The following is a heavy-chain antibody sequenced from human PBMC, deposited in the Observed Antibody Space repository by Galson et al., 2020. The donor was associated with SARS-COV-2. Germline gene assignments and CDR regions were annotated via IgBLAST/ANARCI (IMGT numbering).Heavy chain of an antibody. CDR3: AKHADASGTYDRRSDY. J-gene: IGHJ4*02. Sequence: YSGTTFYNPSLKSRVTIFVDTSKNQFSLNFKSVTAADTAVYYCAKHADASGTYDRRSDYWGQGTLVTVSS. V-gene: IGHV4-39*01. D-gene: IGHD3-10*01. CDR2: YSGTT.